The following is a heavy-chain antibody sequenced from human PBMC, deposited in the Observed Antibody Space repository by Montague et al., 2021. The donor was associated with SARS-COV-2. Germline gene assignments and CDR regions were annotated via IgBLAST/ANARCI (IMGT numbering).Heavy chain of an antibody. V-gene: IGHV4-39*01. D-gene: IGHD5-18*01. Sequence: SETLSLTCTVTGGPISGSSDYWGWIRQSPGKGLEWIASVDYSGNTYYSPSLKSRLTISVDPSKSQFSLKLNSVTAADTALYYCARREYSYGWGDWGQGTLVTVSS. CDR3: ARREYSYGWGD. CDR1: GGPISGSSDY. CDR2: VDYSGNT. J-gene: IGHJ4*02.